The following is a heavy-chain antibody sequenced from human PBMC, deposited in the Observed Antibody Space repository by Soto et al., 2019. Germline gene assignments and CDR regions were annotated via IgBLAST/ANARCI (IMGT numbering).Heavy chain of an antibody. CDR1: GFTFSSYW. V-gene: IGHV3-74*01. D-gene: IGHD3-9*01. CDR3: ARVIYDILSVGAFDI. Sequence: PGGSLRLSCAASGFTFSSYWMHWVRQAPGKGLVWVSRINSDGSSTSYADSVKGRFTISRDNAKNTLYLQMNSLRAEDMAVYYCARVIYDILSVGAFDIWGQGTMVTVSS. J-gene: IGHJ3*02. CDR2: INSDGSST.